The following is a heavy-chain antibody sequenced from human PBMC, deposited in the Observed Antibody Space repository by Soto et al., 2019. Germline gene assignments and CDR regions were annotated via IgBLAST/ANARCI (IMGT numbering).Heavy chain of an antibody. J-gene: IGHJ6*02. CDR3: ATTGNGTYYYYGMDV. D-gene: IGHD1-1*01. CDR1: GYSFTSYW. Sequence: GESLKISCKGSGYSFTSYWIGWVRQMPGKGLEWMGIIYPGDSDTRYSPSFQGQVTISADKSISTAYLQWSSLKASDTAMYYCATTGNGTYYYYGMDVWGQGTTVTVSS. CDR2: IYPGDSDT. V-gene: IGHV5-51*01.